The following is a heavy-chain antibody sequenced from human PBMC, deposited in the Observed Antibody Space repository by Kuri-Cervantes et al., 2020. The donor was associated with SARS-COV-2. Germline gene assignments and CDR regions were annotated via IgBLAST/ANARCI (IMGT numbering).Heavy chain of an antibody. J-gene: IGHJ4*02. D-gene: IGHD3-22*01. CDR1: GYTFTSYY. CDR3: AEDYYDSSGYKVD. V-gene: IGHV1-69*05. CDR2: IIPIFGTA. Sequence: SVKVSCKASGYTFTSYYIHWVRQAPGQGLEWMGGIIPIFGTANYAQKFQGRVTITTDESTSTAYMELSSLRSEDTAVYYCAEDYYDSSGYKVDWGQGTLVTVSS.